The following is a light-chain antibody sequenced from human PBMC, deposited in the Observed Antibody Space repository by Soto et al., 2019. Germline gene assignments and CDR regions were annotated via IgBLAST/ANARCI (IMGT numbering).Light chain of an antibody. J-gene: IGKJ2*01. CDR3: QQYKDYVYT. CDR2: GAS. CDR1: QSISNF. Sequence: DIELTQSPSSLSASVGDSVTITCRASQSISNFLSWYRKSPGRAPELLIYGASTLQRGVPSRFSGSGSATEFTLTISGLQPDDFATYYCQQYKDYVYTFGQGTKVDIK. V-gene: IGKV1-17*01.